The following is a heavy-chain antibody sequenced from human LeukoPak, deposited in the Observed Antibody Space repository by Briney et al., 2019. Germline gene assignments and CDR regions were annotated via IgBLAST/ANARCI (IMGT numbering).Heavy chain of an antibody. CDR3: AKDFNWGSNYFDY. CDR1: GFNFNNYW. Sequence: PGGSLRLSCAASGFNFNNYWMSWVRQVPGKGLQWVGNVNEPGNGKQYVDSVKGRFTISRDNAKNSLYLQMNSLRAEDTALYYCAKDFNWGSNYFDYWGQGTLVTVSS. J-gene: IGHJ4*02. D-gene: IGHD7-27*01. V-gene: IGHV3-7*03. CDR2: VNEPGNGK.